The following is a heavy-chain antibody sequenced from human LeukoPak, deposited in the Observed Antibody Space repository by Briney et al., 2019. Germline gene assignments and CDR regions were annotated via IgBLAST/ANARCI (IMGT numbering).Heavy chain of an antibody. Sequence: PGGSLRLSCAASGFTFSSYAMSWVRQAPGKGLEWVSAISGSGGSTYYADSVKGRFTISRDNSENTLYLQMNSLRAEDTAVYYCAIAVAGTETFDYWGQGTLVTVSS. V-gene: IGHV3-23*01. CDR2: ISGSGGST. CDR3: AIAVAGTETFDY. D-gene: IGHD6-19*01. J-gene: IGHJ4*02. CDR1: GFTFSSYA.